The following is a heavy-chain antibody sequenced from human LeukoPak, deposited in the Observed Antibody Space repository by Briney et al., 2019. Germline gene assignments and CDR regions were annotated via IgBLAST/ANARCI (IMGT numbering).Heavy chain of an antibody. Sequence: PSETLSLTCAVYGESFSGYYWSWIRQPPGKGLEWIGEISHSGSTNYNPSLKSRVTISVDTSKNQFSLKLSSVTAADTAVYYCARGPSLRITIFGVVLTSYGMDVWGQGTTVTVSS. J-gene: IGHJ6*02. CDR2: ISHSGST. D-gene: IGHD3-3*01. V-gene: IGHV4-34*01. CDR3: ARGPSLRITIFGVVLTSYGMDV. CDR1: GESFSGYY.